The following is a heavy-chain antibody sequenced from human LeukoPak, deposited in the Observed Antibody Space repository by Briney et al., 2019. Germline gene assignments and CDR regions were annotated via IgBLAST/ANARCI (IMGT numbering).Heavy chain of an antibody. CDR1: GYTFTSYY. CDR3: ARDGLDPNYYYYYMDV. J-gene: IGHJ6*03. Sequence: ASVKVSCKASGYTFTSYYMHWVRQARGQGLEWMGIINPSGGSTSYAQKFQGRVTMTRDMSTSTVYMELSSLRSEDTAVYYCARDGLDPNYYYYYMDVWGKGTTVTVSS. V-gene: IGHV1-46*01. CDR2: INPSGGST.